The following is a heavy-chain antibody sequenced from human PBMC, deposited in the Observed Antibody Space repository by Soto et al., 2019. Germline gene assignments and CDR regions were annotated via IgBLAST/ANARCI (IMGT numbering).Heavy chain of an antibody. CDR3: ARDLHISSSRYFDY. V-gene: IGHV3-21*01. J-gene: IGHJ4*02. Sequence: EVQLVESGGGLVKPGGSLRLSCAASGFTFSSYSMNWVRQAPGKGLEWVSSISSSSSYIYYADSVKGRFTISRDNAKNSLYLQMNSLRAEDTAVYYCARDLHISSSRYFDYWGQGTLVTVSS. CDR2: ISSSSSYI. D-gene: IGHD6-6*01. CDR1: GFTFSSYS.